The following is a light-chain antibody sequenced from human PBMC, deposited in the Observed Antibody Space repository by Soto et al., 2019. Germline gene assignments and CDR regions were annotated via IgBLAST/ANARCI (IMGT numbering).Light chain of an antibody. Sequence: QPVLTQPASVSGSPGQSITISCTGTSSDVGSYNLVSWYQQHPGKAPKLIIYEGSKRPSGVSNRFSGSKSGNTASLTIFGLQAEDEADYYCCSYANYGISVFGGGTQLTVL. CDR1: SSDVGSYNL. CDR2: EGS. J-gene: IGLJ7*01. V-gene: IGLV2-23*01. CDR3: CSYANYGISV.